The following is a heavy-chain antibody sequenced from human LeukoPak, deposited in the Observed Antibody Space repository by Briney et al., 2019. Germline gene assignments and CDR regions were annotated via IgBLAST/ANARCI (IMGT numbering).Heavy chain of an antibody. Sequence: TSETLSLTCTVSGGSISSYYWSWIRQPAGKGLEWIGRIYTSGSTNYNPSLKSRVTMSVDTSKNQFSLQLNSVTPEDTAVYYCARDCSGWYQPGWFDPWGQGTLVTVSS. V-gene: IGHV4-4*07. J-gene: IGHJ5*02. CDR2: IYTSGST. CDR1: GGSISSYY. CDR3: ARDCSGWYQPGWFDP. D-gene: IGHD6-19*01.